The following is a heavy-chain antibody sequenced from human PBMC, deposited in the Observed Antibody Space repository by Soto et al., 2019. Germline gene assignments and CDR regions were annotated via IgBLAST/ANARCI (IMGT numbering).Heavy chain of an antibody. Sequence: GGSLRLSCAASVFSFHVYSMTWVRQAPGKGLEWVASISSSSSYKDYADSVKGRFTVSRDNAKNSLYLQMNSLRADDTAVYYCARAYTASGNYYYSYGMDVWDQGTAVTVSS. D-gene: IGHD5-18*01. V-gene: IGHV3-21*01. CDR2: ISSSSSYK. CDR1: VFSFHVYS. CDR3: ARAYTASGNYYYSYGMDV. J-gene: IGHJ6*02.